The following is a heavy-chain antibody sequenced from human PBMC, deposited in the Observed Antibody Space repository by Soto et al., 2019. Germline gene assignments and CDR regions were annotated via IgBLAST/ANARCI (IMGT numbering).Heavy chain of an antibody. J-gene: IGHJ6*03. V-gene: IGHV4-59*08. CDR3: ARRGEGIAARPGMYYYYYYMDV. CDR2: IYYSGST. CDR1: GGFMSSCY. D-gene: IGHD6-6*01. Sequence: SETWCLRWRGSGGFMSSCYGSWSRQRPGKGLEWIGYIYYSGSTNSNPSLKSRVTISVDTSKNQFSLKLSSVTAADTAVYYCARRGEGIAARPGMYYYYYYMDVWGKGTTVT.